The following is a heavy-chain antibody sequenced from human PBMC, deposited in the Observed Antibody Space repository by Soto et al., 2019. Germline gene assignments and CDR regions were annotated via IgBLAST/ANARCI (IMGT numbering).Heavy chain of an antibody. V-gene: IGHV1-3*01. J-gene: IGHJ3*02. CDR2: INAGNGNT. Sequence: ASVKVSCKASGYTFTSYAMHWVRRAPGQRLEWMGWINAGNGNTKYSQKFQGRVTITRDTSASTAYMELSSLRSEDTAVYYCASFRAGTRAFDIWGQGTMVTVSS. CDR1: GYTFTSYA. D-gene: IGHD6-13*01. CDR3: ASFRAGTRAFDI.